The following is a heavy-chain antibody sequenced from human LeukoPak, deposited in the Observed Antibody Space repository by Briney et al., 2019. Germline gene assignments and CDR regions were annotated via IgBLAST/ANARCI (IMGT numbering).Heavy chain of an antibody. D-gene: IGHD1-14*01. CDR2: IYYSGST. V-gene: IGHV4-59*02. CDR3: ATITAGGREYYFDY. CDR1: GGSVSSYS. J-gene: IGHJ4*02. Sequence: SETLSLTCTVSGGSVSSYSWSWIRQPPGKGLEWIGYIYYSGSTNYNPSLKSRVTMSVDTSKNQFSLKLSSVTAADTAVYYCATITAGGREYYFDYWGQGILVTVSS.